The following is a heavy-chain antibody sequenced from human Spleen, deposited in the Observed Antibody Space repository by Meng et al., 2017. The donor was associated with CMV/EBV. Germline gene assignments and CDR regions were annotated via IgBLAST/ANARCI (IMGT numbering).Heavy chain of an antibody. CDR2: INHSGST. CDR3: AIMYYDFWSGLTPFDY. J-gene: IGHJ4*02. D-gene: IGHD3-3*01. V-gene: IGHV4-34*01. CDR1: GVSVSGYY. Sequence: QVQQHRGGAGLLQPSEYLSLTLAGYGVSVSGYYWSWIRQPPGKGLEWIGEINHSGSTNYNPSLKSRVTISVNTSTNQFSLKLSSVTAADTAVYYCAIMYYDFWSGLTPFDYWGQGTLVTVSS.